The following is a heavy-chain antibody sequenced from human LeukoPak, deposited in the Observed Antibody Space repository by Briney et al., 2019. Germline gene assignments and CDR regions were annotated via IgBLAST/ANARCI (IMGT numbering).Heavy chain of an antibody. CDR2: INHSGST. D-gene: IGHD6-19*01. CDR3: ARGPYSSLAIAVAGIIDY. Sequence: SETLSLTCAVYGGSFSGYYWSWIRQPPGKGLEWIGEINHSGSTNYNPSLKSRVTISVDTSKNQFSLKLSSVTAADTAVYYCARGPYSSLAIAVAGIIDYWGQGTLVTVSS. V-gene: IGHV4-34*01. J-gene: IGHJ4*02. CDR1: GGSFSGYY.